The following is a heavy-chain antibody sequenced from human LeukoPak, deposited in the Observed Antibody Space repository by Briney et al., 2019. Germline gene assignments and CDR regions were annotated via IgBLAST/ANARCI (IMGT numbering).Heavy chain of an antibody. Sequence: AASMKVSCKASGYTFTGYYMHWVRQAPGQGLEWIGWINCHTGGTNYAQRFQGRVTMTRATSISTAYMELSRLRSDDTAVYYCAREWGPYYYYGMDVWGQGTTVTVSS. J-gene: IGHJ6*02. CDR2: INCHTGGT. D-gene: IGHD1-26*01. V-gene: IGHV1-2*02. CDR1: GYTFTGYY. CDR3: AREWGPYYYYGMDV.